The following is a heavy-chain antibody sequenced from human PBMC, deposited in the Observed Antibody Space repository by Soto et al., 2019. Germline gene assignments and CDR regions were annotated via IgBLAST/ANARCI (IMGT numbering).Heavy chain of an antibody. CDR3: ASVSAAQYYYGMDA. D-gene: IGHD2-15*01. V-gene: IGHV3-74*01. Sequence: VQLVESGGGLVQPGGSLRLSCVASEFSFSTYWMHWVLQAPGKGLMWVARIDTTGSTTTYAASVQGRFTISRDNAKKTMYLQMNSVRDEDTAIYFCASVSAAQYYYGMDAWGQGTKVTVS. J-gene: IGHJ6*02. CDR2: IDTTGSTT. CDR1: EFSFSTYW.